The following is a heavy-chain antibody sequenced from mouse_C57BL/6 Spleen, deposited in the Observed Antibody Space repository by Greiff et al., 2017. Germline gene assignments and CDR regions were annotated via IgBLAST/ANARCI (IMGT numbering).Heavy chain of an antibody. V-gene: IGHV5-9*01. CDR3: ARRGTTGPMDY. CDR2: ISGGGGNN. Sequence: EVKLMESGGGLVKPGGSLKLSCAASGFTFSSYTMSWVRQTPEKRLEWVATISGGGGNNYYPDSVKGRFTISRDNAKNTLYLQMSSLRSEDTALYYCARRGTTGPMDYWGQGTSVTVSS. CDR1: GFTFSSYT. J-gene: IGHJ4*01. D-gene: IGHD1-1*01.